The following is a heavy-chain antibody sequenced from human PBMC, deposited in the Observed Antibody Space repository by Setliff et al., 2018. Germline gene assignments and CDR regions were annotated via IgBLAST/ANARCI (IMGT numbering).Heavy chain of an antibody. D-gene: IGHD4-17*01. CDR1: GFTFSTYR. Sequence: PGGSLRLSCAASGFTFSTYRMHWVRQAPGKGLEWVAVIWDDGGNKYHADSVKGRFTFSRDNAKNTLYLQMDDLSVEDTAMYYCVRDFYDSGNDAFDLWGQGTLVTV. J-gene: IGHJ3*01. CDR3: VRDFYDSGNDAFDL. CDR2: IWDDGGNK. V-gene: IGHV3-33*08.